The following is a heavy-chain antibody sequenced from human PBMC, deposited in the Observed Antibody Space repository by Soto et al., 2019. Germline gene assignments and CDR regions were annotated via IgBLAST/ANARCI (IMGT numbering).Heavy chain of an antibody. D-gene: IGHD1-26*01. CDR3: ARILNPRGGGSSNLDY. CDR1: GFSLSNARMG. CDR2: IFSNDEK. J-gene: IGHJ4*02. Sequence: QVTLKESGPVLVKPTEPLTLTCTVSGFSLSNARMGVSWIRQPPGKALEWLAHIFSNDEKSYSTSLKIRLTISKDTSKSQVVLTMTNMDPVDTATYSCARILNPRGGGSSNLDYWGQGTLVTVSS. V-gene: IGHV2-26*01.